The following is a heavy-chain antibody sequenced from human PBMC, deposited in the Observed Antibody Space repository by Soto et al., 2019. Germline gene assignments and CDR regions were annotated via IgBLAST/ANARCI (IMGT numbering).Heavy chain of an antibody. CDR3: ARGDGRYSSVVERDYYYYGMDV. Sequence: SQTLSLTCAISGDSVSSNSAAWYWIRQSPSRGLEWLGRTYYRSKWYNDYAVSVKSRITINPDTSKNQFSLQLNSVTPEDTAVYYCARGDGRYSSVVERDYYYYGMDVWGQGTTVTVSS. V-gene: IGHV6-1*01. CDR1: GDSVSSNSAA. CDR2: TYYRSKWYN. D-gene: IGHD6-19*01. J-gene: IGHJ6*02.